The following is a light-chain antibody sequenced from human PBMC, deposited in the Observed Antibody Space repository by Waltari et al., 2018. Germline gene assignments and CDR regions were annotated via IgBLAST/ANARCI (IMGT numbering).Light chain of an antibody. Sequence: EIVLTQSPATLSLSPGDRATLSCRTSQSVSSYLAWYQQKPGQAPRLLIFGASDRATGIPARFSGSGSGTDFTLTISSLEPEDFAVYYCQQRSDWRTFGQGTKVTIK. CDR1: QSVSSY. CDR3: QQRSDWRT. V-gene: IGKV3-11*01. CDR2: GAS. J-gene: IGKJ1*01.